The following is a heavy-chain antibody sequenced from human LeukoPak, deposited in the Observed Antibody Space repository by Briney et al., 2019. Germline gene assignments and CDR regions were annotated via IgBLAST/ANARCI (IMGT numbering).Heavy chain of an antibody. CDR3: ARDREYSSSLQGNDY. D-gene: IGHD6-6*01. V-gene: IGHV3-21*01. Sequence: GGSLRLSCAASGFTFSSYSMNWVRQAPGKGLEWVSSISSSSSYIYYADSVKGRFTISRDNAKNSLYLQMNSLRAEDTAVYYCARDREYSSSLQGNDYWGQGTLVTVSS. CDR1: GFTFSSYS. CDR2: ISSSSSYI. J-gene: IGHJ4*02.